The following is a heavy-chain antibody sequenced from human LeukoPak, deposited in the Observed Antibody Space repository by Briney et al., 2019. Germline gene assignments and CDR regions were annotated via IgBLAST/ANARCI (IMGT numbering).Heavy chain of an antibody. V-gene: IGHV3-53*01. Sequence: PGGSLRLSCAASGFTVITNDMTWVRQAPGKGLEWVSVLYSDGNKKYADSVQDRFTISRDNSKNTLYLEMNSLSPDDTAVYYCARGVEPLAANTLAYWGQGTLVTVSS. J-gene: IGHJ4*02. CDR1: GFTVITND. CDR2: LYSDGNK. D-gene: IGHD1-14*01. CDR3: ARGVEPLAANTLAY.